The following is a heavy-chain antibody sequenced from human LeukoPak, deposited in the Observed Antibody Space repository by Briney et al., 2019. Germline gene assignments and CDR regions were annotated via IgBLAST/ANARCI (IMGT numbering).Heavy chain of an antibody. D-gene: IGHD1-7*01. CDR2: INHSGST. J-gene: IGHJ5*02. CDR3: ARVVEAAGTSLGSDWSDP. Sequence: PSETLSLTCAVYGGSFSGYYWSWIRQPPGKGLEWIGEINHSGSTNYNPSLKSRVTISVDTSKNQFSLKLSSVTAADTAVYYCARVVEAAGTSLGSDWSDPWGQGTLVTVSS. CDR1: GGSFSGYY. V-gene: IGHV4-34*01.